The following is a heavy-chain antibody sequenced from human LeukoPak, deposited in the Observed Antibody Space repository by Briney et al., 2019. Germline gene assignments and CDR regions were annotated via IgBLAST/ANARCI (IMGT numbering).Heavy chain of an antibody. V-gene: IGHV4-59*01. J-gene: IGHJ4*02. CDR3: ARTGFSSGPFADH. CDR2: IHNSGST. CDR1: GDSINDYY. D-gene: IGHD2-8*02. Sequence: QPSETLSLTCTVSGDSINDYYWSWLRQPPGNGLEWIGYIHNSGSTNYNPSFKSRVTISLDTSTNQFSLKLSSVTAADTAVYYCARTGFSSGPFADHWGQGTLVTVSS.